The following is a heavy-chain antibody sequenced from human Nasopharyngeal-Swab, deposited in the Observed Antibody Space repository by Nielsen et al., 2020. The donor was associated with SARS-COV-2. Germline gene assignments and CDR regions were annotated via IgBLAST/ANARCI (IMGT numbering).Heavy chain of an antibody. CDR3: AGGSEFDY. Sequence: GESLKISCAASGFTLSSYSMNWVRQAPGKGLEWVSSISSSSSYIYYADSVKGRFTISRDNAKNSLYLQMNSLRAEDTAVYYCAGGSEFDYWGQGTLVTVSS. V-gene: IGHV3-21*01. CDR1: GFTLSSYS. D-gene: IGHD3-16*01. CDR2: ISSSSSYI. J-gene: IGHJ4*02.